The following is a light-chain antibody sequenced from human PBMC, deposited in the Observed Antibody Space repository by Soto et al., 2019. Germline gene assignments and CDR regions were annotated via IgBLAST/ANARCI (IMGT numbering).Light chain of an antibody. Sequence: EIVLTLSPATLSLSPGERATLSCRASQSVSNSLAWFQQKPGQAPRLLIYDASSRATGIPTRFSGSGSGTDFTLTISTLEPEDFAVYYCQQRSNWLTFGGGTKVEIK. CDR3: QQRSNWLT. CDR1: QSVSNS. J-gene: IGKJ4*01. CDR2: DAS. V-gene: IGKV3-11*01.